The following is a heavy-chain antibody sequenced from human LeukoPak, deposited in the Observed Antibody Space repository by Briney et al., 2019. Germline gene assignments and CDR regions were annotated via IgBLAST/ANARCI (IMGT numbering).Heavy chain of an antibody. J-gene: IGHJ4*02. D-gene: IGHD3-10*01. CDR2: ISSSSSTI. CDR1: GFTFSSYS. V-gene: IGHV3-48*04. CDR3: AKDVFGSIDY. Sequence: PGGSLRLSCAASGFTFSSYSMNWVRQAPGKGLEWVSYISSSSSTIYYADSVKGRFTISRDNAKNSLYLQMNSLRIEDTAVYYCAKDVFGSIDYWGEGTLVTVSS.